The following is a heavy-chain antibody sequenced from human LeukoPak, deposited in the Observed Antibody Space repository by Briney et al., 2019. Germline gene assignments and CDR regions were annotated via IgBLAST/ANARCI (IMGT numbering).Heavy chain of an antibody. V-gene: IGHV3-48*03. CDR2: ISSSGSTI. CDR3: AKDLEQWLALNWFDP. CDR1: GFTFSSYE. Sequence: GGSLRLSCAASGFTFSSYEMNWVRQAPGKGLEWVSYISSSGSTIYYADSVKGRFTISRDNAKNSLYLQMNSLRAEDTAVYYCAKDLEQWLALNWFDPWGQGTLVTVSS. D-gene: IGHD6-19*01. J-gene: IGHJ5*02.